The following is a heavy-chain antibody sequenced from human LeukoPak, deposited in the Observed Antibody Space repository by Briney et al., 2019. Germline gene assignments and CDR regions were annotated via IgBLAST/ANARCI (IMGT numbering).Heavy chain of an antibody. CDR1: GFSFSTYS. CDR2: VSGTSEYI. J-gene: IGHJ4*02. Sequence: LGGSLRLSCAASGFSFSTYSMIWVRQAPGKGLEWVSSVSGTSEYIYYADSVRGRFTISRDNAKNTVYLQMNSLRAEDTAVYYCARWYSSGWYSDYWGQGTLVTVSS. CDR3: ARWYSSGWYSDY. V-gene: IGHV3-21*06. D-gene: IGHD6-19*01.